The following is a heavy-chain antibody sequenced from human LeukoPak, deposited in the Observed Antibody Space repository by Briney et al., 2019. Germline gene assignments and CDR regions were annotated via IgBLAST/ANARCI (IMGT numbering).Heavy chain of an antibody. Sequence: PSETLSLTCTVAGGSITSYYCSWIRQPPGKGLPWIGYIYSRGSTNYNTSLKRRVTISVDTSKTQFSLKLSSVTAADTDVYYCARGSYAPDYWGPGTPVTVSS. V-gene: IGHV4-59*01. J-gene: IGHJ4*01. CDR1: GGSITSYY. CDR3: ARGSYAPDY. D-gene: IGHD1-26*01. CDR2: IYSRGST.